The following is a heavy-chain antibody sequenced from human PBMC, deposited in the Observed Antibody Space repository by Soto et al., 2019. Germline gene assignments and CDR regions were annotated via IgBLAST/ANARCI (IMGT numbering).Heavy chain of an antibody. CDR1: GFSLSTSGVG. CDR3: AHVGSITIFGVVIMARLLFDY. CDR2: IYWDDDK. V-gene: IGHV2-5*02. D-gene: IGHD3-3*01. Sequence: SGPTLVNPTQTLTLTCTFSGFSLSTSGVGVGWIRQPPGKALEWLALIYWDDDKRYSPSLKSRLTITKDTSKNQVVLTMTNMDPVDTATYYCAHVGSITIFGVVIMARLLFDYWGQGTLVTVSS. J-gene: IGHJ4*02.